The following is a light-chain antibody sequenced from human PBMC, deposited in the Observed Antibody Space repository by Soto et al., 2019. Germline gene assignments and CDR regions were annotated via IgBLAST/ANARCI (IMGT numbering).Light chain of an antibody. J-gene: IGKJ1*01. CDR1: QSVSSN. Sequence: EIVMTQSPPTLSVSPGERVTLSCRASQSVSSNLAWYQQKPGQAPRLLIYGASTRATGIPARFSGSGSGTEFTLTISSLQSEDFAVYYCQQYNNWPRTFGQGTKVDIK. CDR3: QQYNNWPRT. CDR2: GAS. V-gene: IGKV3-15*01.